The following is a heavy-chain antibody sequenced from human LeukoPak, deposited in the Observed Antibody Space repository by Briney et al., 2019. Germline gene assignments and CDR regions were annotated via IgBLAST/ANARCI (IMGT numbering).Heavy chain of an antibody. V-gene: IGHV1-2*02. J-gene: IGHJ5*02. CDR2: INPNSGGT. Sequence: GASVKVSCKASGYTFTGYYMHWVRQAPGQGLEWMGWINPNSGGTNYARKFQGRVTMTRDTSISTAYMELSRLRSDDTAVYYCARDPIDYYDSSGYWKSDNWFDPWGQGTLVTVSS. CDR3: ARDPIDYYDSSGYWKSDNWFDP. CDR1: GYTFTGYY. D-gene: IGHD3-22*01.